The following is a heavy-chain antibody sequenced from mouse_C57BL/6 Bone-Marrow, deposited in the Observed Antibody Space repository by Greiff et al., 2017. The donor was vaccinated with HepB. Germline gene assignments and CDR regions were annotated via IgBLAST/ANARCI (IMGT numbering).Heavy chain of an antibody. CDR1: GYTFTDYY. J-gene: IGHJ3*01. CDR2: IYPGSGNT. CDR3: ARGGLWFAY. Sequence: VQLQQSGAELVRPGASVKLSCKASGYTFTDYYINWVKQRPGQGLEWIARIYPGSGNTYYNEKFKGKATLTAEKSSSTAYMQLSSLTSEDSAVYFCARGGLWFAYWGQGTLVTVSA. D-gene: IGHD3-3*01. V-gene: IGHV1-76*01.